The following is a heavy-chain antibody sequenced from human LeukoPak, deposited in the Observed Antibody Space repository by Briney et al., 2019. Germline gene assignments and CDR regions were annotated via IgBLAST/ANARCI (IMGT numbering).Heavy chain of an antibody. J-gene: IGHJ4*02. Sequence: GGSLRLSCTASGLAFDEHGMSWVRQVPGKGLEWVSGINWSGGSTGYADPLRGRFTISRDNAKNSLYLQMDSLRAEDTALYYCARAPITSPFYFDYWGQGTLVTVSS. D-gene: IGHD2-2*01. CDR2: INWSGGST. CDR3: ARAPITSPFYFDY. V-gene: IGHV3-20*04. CDR1: GLAFDEHG.